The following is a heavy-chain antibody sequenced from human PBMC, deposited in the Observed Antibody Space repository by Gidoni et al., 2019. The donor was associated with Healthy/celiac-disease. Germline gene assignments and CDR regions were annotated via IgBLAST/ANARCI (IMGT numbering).Heavy chain of an antibody. CDR3: ARVLRAKVVVTAPPVFRY. V-gene: IGHV1-2*02. CDR1: GHTFTCYY. D-gene: IGHD2-21*02. Sequence: QVQLAQSGAELKKPGASVKVSCNASGHTFTCYYMHWLRQAPGQGLAWMGWLNSNSGSTNYAQKFQCRVTMTRDTSISTAYMGLSRLRSDDTAVYYCARVLRAKVVVTAPPVFRYWGQGTLVTVSS. J-gene: IGHJ4*02. CDR2: LNSNSGST.